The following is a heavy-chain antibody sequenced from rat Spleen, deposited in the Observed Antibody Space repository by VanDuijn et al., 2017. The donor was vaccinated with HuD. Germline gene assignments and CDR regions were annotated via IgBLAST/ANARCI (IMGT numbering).Heavy chain of an antibody. Sequence: EVQLVESGGGLVQPGRSMKLSCAASGFTFSDYYMAWVRQAPKKGLEWVATISAGGGNTYCRDSVKGRFTISRDNAKSTLYLQMDSLRSEDTATYYCARHKSGTYWYFDFWGPGTMVTVSS. CDR2: ISAGGGNT. J-gene: IGHJ1*01. CDR3: ARHKSGTYWYFDF. V-gene: IGHV5-25*01. CDR1: GFTFSDYY. D-gene: IGHD3-1*01.